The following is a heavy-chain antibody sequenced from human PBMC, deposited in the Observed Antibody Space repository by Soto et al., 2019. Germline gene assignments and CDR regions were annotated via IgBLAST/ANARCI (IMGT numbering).Heavy chain of an antibody. D-gene: IGHD3-22*01. Sequence: QVQLVQSGAEVKKPGASVKVSCKASGYTFTSYGISWVRQAPGQGLEWMGWISAYNGNTNYAQKLQGRVTMTTDTXTXXAYMELRSLRSDDTAVYYCARDGGNYYDRLDAFDIWGQGTMVTVSS. CDR1: GYTFTSYG. CDR2: ISAYNGNT. V-gene: IGHV1-18*01. CDR3: ARDGGNYYDRLDAFDI. J-gene: IGHJ3*02.